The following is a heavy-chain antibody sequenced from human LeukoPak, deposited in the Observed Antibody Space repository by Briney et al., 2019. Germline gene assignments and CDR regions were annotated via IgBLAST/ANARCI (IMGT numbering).Heavy chain of an antibody. Sequence: ASVKVSCKASGYTFTNYDSNLVRQAPGQGLDWMGWMNPNSGNTGYAQKFQSRVTMTRNTSISTAYMELSSLRSEDTAVYYCARRVRGLILGYFDYWGQGTLVTVSS. V-gene: IGHV1-8*01. CDR2: MNPNSGNT. J-gene: IGHJ4*02. D-gene: IGHD3-10*01. CDR1: GYTFTNYD. CDR3: ARRVRGLILGYFDY.